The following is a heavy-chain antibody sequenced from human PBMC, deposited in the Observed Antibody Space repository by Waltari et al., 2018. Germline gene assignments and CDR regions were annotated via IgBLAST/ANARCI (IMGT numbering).Heavy chain of an antibody. CDR3: ARFGGSHFETATFDY. J-gene: IGHJ4*02. Sequence: EVQLVQSGAEVKKPDESLKISCKGSGYSFYGYWLAWVRQMPGKGLEWMGIVYPDNSDARYSPSFQGQVTISADKSISTAYLQWNSLKASDTAMYYCARFGGSHFETATFDYWGQGTLVTVSS. V-gene: IGHV5-51*03. D-gene: IGHD1-1*01. CDR2: VYPDNSDA. CDR1: GYSFYGYW.